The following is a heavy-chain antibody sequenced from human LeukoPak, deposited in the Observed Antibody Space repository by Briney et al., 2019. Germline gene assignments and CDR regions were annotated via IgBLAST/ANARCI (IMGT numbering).Heavy chain of an antibody. CDR3: AREAMVVTPPFDY. D-gene: IGHD2-21*02. J-gene: IGHJ4*02. CDR1: GGTFSSYA. CDR2: IIPIFGTA. V-gene: IGHV1-69*05. Sequence: SVKASCKAFGGTFSSYAISWVRQAPGQGLEWMGRIIPIFGTANYAQKFQGRVTITTGESTSTAYMELSSLRSEDTAVYYCAREAMVVTPPFDYWGQGTLVTVSS.